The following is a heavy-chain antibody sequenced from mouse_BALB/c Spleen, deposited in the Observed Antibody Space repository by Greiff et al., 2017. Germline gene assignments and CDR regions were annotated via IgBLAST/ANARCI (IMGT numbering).Heavy chain of an antibody. CDR1: GYTFTDYY. V-gene: IGHV1-77*01. CDR3: ARGDGSSYV. J-gene: IGHJ2*01. D-gene: IGHD1-1*01. CDR2: IYPGSGNT. Sequence: VQLKESGAELARPGASVKLSCKASGYTFTDYYINWVKQRTGQGLEWIGEIYPGSGNTYYNEKFKGKATLTADKSSSTAYMQLSSLTSEDSAVYFCARGDGSSYVGGQGTTLTVSS.